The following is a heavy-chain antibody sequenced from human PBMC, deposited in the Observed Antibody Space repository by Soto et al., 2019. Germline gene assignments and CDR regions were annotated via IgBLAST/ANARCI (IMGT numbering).Heavy chain of an antibody. CDR2: IYYSGST. J-gene: IGHJ4*02. CDR3: ANGYCSGGSCYPSPFDY. D-gene: IGHD2-15*01. V-gene: IGHV4-31*03. Sequence: NPSETLSLTCTVSGGSISSGGYYWSWIRQHPGKGLEWIGYIYYSGSTYYNPSLKSRVTISVDTSKNQFSLKLSSVTAADTAVYYCANGYCSGGSCYPSPFDYWGQGTLVTVSS. CDR1: GGSISSGGYY.